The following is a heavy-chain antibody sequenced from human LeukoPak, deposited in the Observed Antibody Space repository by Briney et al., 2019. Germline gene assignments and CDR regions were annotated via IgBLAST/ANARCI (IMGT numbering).Heavy chain of an antibody. J-gene: IGHJ3*02. CDR3: AREWTYYDILSGEDDFDI. V-gene: IGHV5-51*01. D-gene: IGHD3-9*01. CDR2: IYPSDSDT. Sequence: GESLKISCKGSGYSFTSYWIGWVRQMPGKGLEWMGIIYPSDSDTRYSPSFQGQVTISADKSISTAYLQSSSLKASDTAMYYCAREWTYYDILSGEDDFDIWGQGTMVTVSS. CDR1: GYSFTSYW.